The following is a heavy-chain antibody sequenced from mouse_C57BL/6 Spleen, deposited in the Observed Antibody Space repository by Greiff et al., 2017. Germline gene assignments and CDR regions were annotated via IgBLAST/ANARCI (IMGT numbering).Heavy chain of an antibody. D-gene: IGHD2-1*01. CDR1: GFSLSTSGMG. J-gene: IGHJ2*01. V-gene: IGHV8-12*01. CDR2: IYWDDAK. Sequence: VTLKESGPGILQSSQTLSLTCSFSGFSLSTSGMGVCWSRQPSGKGLEWTEHIYWDDAKRYNPFLKSRLTIAKDTSRNQVFLKSTSVDTADTATYYCARRGYYYFDYWGQGTTLTVSS. CDR3: ARRGYYYFDY.